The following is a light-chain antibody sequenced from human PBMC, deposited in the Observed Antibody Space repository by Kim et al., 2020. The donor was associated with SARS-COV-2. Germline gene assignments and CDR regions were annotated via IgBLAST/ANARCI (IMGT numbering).Light chain of an antibody. V-gene: IGLV1-44*01. J-gene: IGLJ2*01. Sequence: QSVLTQPPSASGTPGQRVTISCSGSSSNIGSNAVNWYQQVPGTAPKLLIYSNNQRPSGVPDRFSGSKSGTSASLAISGLQSEDEADYYCAAWDDSLNGVVVGGGTKLTVL. CDR2: SNN. CDR1: SSNIGSNA. CDR3: AAWDDSLNGVV.